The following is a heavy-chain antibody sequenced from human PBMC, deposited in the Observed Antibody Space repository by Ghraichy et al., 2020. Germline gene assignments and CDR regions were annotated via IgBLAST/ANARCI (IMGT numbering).Heavy chain of an antibody. J-gene: IGHJ4*02. D-gene: IGHD4-17*01. CDR3: AREDYGDSEVDY. V-gene: IGHV1-2*06. Sequence: ASVKVSCKASGYTFTGYYMHWVRQAPGQGLEWMGRINPNSGGTNYAQKFQGRVTMTRDTSISTAYMELSRLRSDDTAVYYCAREDYGDSEVDYWGQGTLVTVSS. CDR1: GYTFTGYY. CDR2: INPNSGGT.